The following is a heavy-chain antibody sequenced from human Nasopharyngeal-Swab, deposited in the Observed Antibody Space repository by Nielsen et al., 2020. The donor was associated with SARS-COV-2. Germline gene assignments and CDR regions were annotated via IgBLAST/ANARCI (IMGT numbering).Heavy chain of an antibody. V-gene: IGHV3-48*04. CDR3: ARDSAVTRNDAFDI. J-gene: IGHJ3*02. CDR2: ISSSSSTI. Sequence: GGSLRLSCAASGFTFSSYSMNWVRQAPGKGLEWVSYISSSSSTIYYADSVKGRFTISRDNAKNSLYLQMNSLRAEDTAVYYCARDSAVTRNDAFDIWGQGTMVTVSS. D-gene: IGHD4-17*01. CDR1: GFTFSSYS.